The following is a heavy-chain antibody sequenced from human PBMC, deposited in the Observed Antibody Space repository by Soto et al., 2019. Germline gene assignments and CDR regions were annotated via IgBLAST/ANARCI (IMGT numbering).Heavy chain of an antibody. V-gene: IGHV3-23*01. J-gene: IGHJ4*02. D-gene: IGHD3-10*01. CDR3: ATRYYYGSGSYPPDRDY. Sequence: EVQLLESGGGLVQPGGSLRLSCAASGFTFSSYAMSWVRQAPGKGLEWVSAISGSGGSTYYADSVKGRFTISRDNSKNPLYLQMNSLRAEDTAVYYCATRYYYGSGSYPPDRDYWGQGTLVTVSS. CDR1: GFTFSSYA. CDR2: ISGSGGST.